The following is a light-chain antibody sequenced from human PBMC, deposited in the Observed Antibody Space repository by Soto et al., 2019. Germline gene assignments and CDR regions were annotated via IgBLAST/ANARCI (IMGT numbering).Light chain of an antibody. CDR1: SSNIGAGYD. Sequence: QSVLTQPPSVSGAPGQRVTISCTGSSSNIGAGYDVHWYQQLPGKAPQLMIYAVSNRPSGVSNRFSASKSGNTASLFISGLQAEDEADYYCSSYTSDSYYVLGYGTKLTVL. J-gene: IGLJ1*01. CDR3: SSYTSDSYYV. CDR2: AVS. V-gene: IGLV1-40*01.